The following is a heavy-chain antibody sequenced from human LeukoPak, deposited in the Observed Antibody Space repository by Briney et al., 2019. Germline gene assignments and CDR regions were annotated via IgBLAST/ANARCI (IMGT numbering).Heavy chain of an antibody. CDR1: GYSFTSYY. D-gene: IGHD5-18*01. V-gene: IGHV1-46*01. CDR2: INPRTGST. CDR3: VRDFLGYSYGYSTKFDP. Sequence: ASVKVSCKASGYSFTSYYVHWVRQAPGEGLEWVGIINPRTGSTTYAQKVQGRDIVTRDTSTSTVYMELSSLRSEDTAVYYCVRDFLGYSYGYSTKFDPWGQGTLVTVSS. J-gene: IGHJ5*02.